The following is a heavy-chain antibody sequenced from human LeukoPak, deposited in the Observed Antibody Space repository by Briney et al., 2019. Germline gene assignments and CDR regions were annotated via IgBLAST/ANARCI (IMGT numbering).Heavy chain of an antibody. D-gene: IGHD7-27*01. CDR1: GYTFTSYD. Sequence: ASVMVSCKASGYTFTSYDFNWVRQATGQRPEWMGWMSPNSGDTGYAQKLQDRVTMTRNTYISTAYMELSSLRSDDAAVYYCARGPFTWGYDYWGPGTLVTVSS. J-gene: IGHJ4*02. CDR2: MSPNSGDT. V-gene: IGHV1-8*01. CDR3: ARGPFTWGYDY.